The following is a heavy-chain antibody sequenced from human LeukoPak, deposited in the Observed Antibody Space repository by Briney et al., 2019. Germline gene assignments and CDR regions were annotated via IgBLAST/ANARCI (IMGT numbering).Heavy chain of an antibody. Sequence: GGTLRLSCTASGFTFSSYGMSWVRQAPGKGLEWVSGISGSGGSTYYADSVKGRFTISRDNSKNTLYLQMNSLTAEDTAVYYCAKDRVRYCSSTSCLYFDYWGQGTLVTVSS. J-gene: IGHJ4*02. V-gene: IGHV3-23*01. D-gene: IGHD2-2*01. CDR2: ISGSGGST. CDR3: AKDRVRYCSSTSCLYFDY. CDR1: GFTFSSYG.